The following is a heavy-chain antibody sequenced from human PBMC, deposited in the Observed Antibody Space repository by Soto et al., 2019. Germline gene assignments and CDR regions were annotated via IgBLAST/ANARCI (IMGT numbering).Heavy chain of an antibody. J-gene: IGHJ6*02. V-gene: IGHV1-69*13. Sequence: GASVKVSCKASGGTFSSYAISWVRQAPGQGLEWMGGIIPIFGTANYAQKFQGRVTITADESTSTAYMELSSLRSEDTAVYYCARVRYIAAAQGYYYGMDVWGQGTTVTVSS. D-gene: IGHD6-13*01. CDR2: IIPIFGTA. CDR1: GGTFSSYA. CDR3: ARVRYIAAAQGYYYGMDV.